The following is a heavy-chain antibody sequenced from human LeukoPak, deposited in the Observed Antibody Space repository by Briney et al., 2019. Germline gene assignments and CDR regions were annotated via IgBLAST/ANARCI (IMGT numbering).Heavy chain of an antibody. CDR3: AKNVVVKRYIDF. V-gene: IGHV3-23*01. CDR1: GFTFSNHA. CDR2: ISGGGRTT. J-gene: IGHJ4*02. D-gene: IGHD2-15*01. Sequence: GGSLRLSCAASGFTFSNHAMSWVRQAPGKGLQWVAVISGGGRTTEYEDFVKGRFTNSRDNSKNTLSLQMNSLTVEDTAIYFCAKNVVVKRYIDFWGQGTLVTVSS.